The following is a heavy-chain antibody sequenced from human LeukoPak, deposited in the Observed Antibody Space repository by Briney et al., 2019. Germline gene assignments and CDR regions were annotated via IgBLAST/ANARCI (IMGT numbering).Heavy chain of an antibody. CDR1: GASISTYY. D-gene: IGHD4-17*01. J-gene: IGHJ4*02. CDR2: FYTSGNS. CDR3: ARLSTVTTSFDY. V-gene: IGHV4-4*07. Sequence: ASETLSLTCSVSGASISTYYWSWIRQPAGKGLEWIGRFYTSGNSYYNPSLKSRVTMSVDTSKNQFFLQLSSVTAADTAVYYCARLSTVTTSFDYWGQGTLVTVSS.